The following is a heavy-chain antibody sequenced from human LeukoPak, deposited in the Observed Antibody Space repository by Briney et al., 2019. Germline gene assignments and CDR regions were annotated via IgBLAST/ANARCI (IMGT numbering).Heavy chain of an antibody. CDR2: IYSGGST. J-gene: IGHJ3*01. CDR3: ASLLSA. V-gene: IGHV3-53*01. CDR1: GFTFRSYA. Sequence: GSLRLSCAASGFTFRSYAMSWVRQAPGKGLEWVSVIYSGGSTYYTDSVKGRFTISRDNSKNTLYLQMNSLRADDTAVYYCASLLSAWGQGTMVTVSS. D-gene: IGHD2/OR15-2a*01.